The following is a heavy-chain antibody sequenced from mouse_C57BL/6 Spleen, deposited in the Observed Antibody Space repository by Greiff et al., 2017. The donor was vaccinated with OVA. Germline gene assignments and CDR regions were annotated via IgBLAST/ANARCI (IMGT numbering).Heavy chain of an antibody. CDR1: GFTFSDYG. J-gene: IGHJ3*01. Sequence: EVQLVESGGGLVKPGGSLKLSCAASGFTFSDYGMHWVRQAPEQGLEWVAYISRGSSTIYYADTVKGRFTISRDNANNTLFLQMTSLRSEDTAMYYCARTYAFAYWGQGTLVTVSA. CDR2: ISRGSSTI. D-gene: IGHD6-5*01. V-gene: IGHV5-17*01. CDR3: ARTYAFAY.